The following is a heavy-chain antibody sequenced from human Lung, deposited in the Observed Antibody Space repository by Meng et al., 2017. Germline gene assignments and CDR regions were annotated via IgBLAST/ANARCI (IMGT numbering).Heavy chain of an antibody. D-gene: IGHD4-11*01. V-gene: IGHV4-34*01. CDR2: INHSGST. CDR1: GGSVSDYY. CDR3: ARGPTTMAHDFDY. J-gene: IGHJ4*02. Sequence: QVQPQQGGGGLLKPSEPLPLTCVVSGGSVSDYYWSWIRQPPGKGLEWIGEINHSGSTNYNPSLESRATISVDTSQNNLSLKLSSVTAADSAVYYCARGPTTMAHDFDYWGQGTLVTVSS.